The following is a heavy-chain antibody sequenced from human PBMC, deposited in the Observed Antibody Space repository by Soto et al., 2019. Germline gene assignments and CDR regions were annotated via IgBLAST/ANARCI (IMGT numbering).Heavy chain of an antibody. CDR2: ITPVSGTP. Sequence: QVQLVQSGAEVKKPGSSVKVSCKSSGGSFSGYSFSWVRQAPGQGLEWMGGITPVSGTPIYAQKFQGRVTITADESMRTXYXQLDSLRSEDTGLYYCARGEALVTPEGDDFYFGMDVWGQGTTVTVSS. J-gene: IGHJ6*02. CDR1: GGSFSGYS. CDR3: ARGEALVTPEGDDFYFGMDV. V-gene: IGHV1-69*12. D-gene: IGHD2-21*02.